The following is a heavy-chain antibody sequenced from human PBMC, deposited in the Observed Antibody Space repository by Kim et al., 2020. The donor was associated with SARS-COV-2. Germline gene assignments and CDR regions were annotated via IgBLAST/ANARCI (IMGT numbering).Heavy chain of an antibody. Sequence: SETLSLTCAVYGGSFSGYYWSWIRQPPGKGLEWIGEINHSGSTNYNPSLKSRVTISVDTSKNQFSLKLSSVTAADTAVYYCARGHYYDSSGYRYFDYWG. CDR1: GGSFSGYY. J-gene: IGHJ4*01. V-gene: IGHV4-34*01. D-gene: IGHD3-22*01. CDR3: ARGHYYDSSGYRYFDY. CDR2: INHSGST.